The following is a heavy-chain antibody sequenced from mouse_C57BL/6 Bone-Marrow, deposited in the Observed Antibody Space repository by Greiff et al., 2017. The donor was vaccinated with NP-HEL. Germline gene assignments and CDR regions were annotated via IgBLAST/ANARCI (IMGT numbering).Heavy chain of an antibody. Sequence: EVKVEESGPGLVKPSQSLSLTCSVTGYSITSGYYWNWIRQFPGNKLEWMGYISYDGSNNYNPSLKNRISITRDTSKNQFFLKLNSVTTEDTATYYCARALITTVVYFDYWGQGTTLTVSS. CDR2: ISYDGSN. CDR3: ARALITTVVYFDY. J-gene: IGHJ2*01. CDR1: GYSITSGYY. V-gene: IGHV3-6*01. D-gene: IGHD1-1*01.